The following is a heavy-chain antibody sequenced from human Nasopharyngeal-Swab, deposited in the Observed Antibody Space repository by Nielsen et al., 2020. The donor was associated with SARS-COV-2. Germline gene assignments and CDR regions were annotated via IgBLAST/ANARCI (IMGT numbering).Heavy chain of an antibody. V-gene: IGHV3-53*05. J-gene: IGHJ4*02. CDR2: IYGGDST. D-gene: IGHD3-10*01. Sequence: VRQAPGKGLEWVSVIYGGDSTYYADSVKGRFTISRDNSKNTLYLQMNSLRAEDTAVYYCARDWIGNFDYWGQGTLVTVSS. CDR3: ARDWIGNFDY.